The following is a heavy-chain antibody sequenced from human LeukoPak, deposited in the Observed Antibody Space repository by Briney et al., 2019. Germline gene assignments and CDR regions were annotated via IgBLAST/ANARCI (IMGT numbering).Heavy chain of an antibody. CDR2: ISYEGRTM. D-gene: IGHD5-24*01. CDR3: AKEGMAQISTWYDN. CDR1: GFTFSNYG. Sequence: GGSLRLSCAGAGFTFSNYGMHWVRQAPGKGLEWVAVISYEGRTMYYGDSVKGRFTISRDNSRNTLFLQMNSLSPDDTAVYYCAKEGMAQISTWYDNWGQGTLVTVSS. V-gene: IGHV3-30*18. J-gene: IGHJ4*02.